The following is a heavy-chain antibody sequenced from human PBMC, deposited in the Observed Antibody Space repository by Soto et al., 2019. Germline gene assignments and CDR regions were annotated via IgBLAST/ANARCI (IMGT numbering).Heavy chain of an antibody. J-gene: IGHJ4*02. CDR3: AKTYGDDSGYFDY. D-gene: IGHD4-17*01. Sequence: GGSLILSCAASGFTFSSYFMHWVRQAPGKGLEWVAVISYDGSNKYYAGSVKGRFTISRDNSKNTLYLQMNSLRAEDTAVYYCAKTYGDDSGYFDYGGQGTLVSVSS. V-gene: IGHV3-30*18. CDR1: GFTFSSYF. CDR2: ISYDGSNK.